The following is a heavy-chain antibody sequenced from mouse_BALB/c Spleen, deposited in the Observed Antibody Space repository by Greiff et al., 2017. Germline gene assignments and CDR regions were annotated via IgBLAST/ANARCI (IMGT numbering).Heavy chain of an antibody. D-gene: IGHD2-3*01. CDR1: GFSLTSYG. CDR3: ARSSYDGYYEGFAY. CDR2: IWSGGST. Sequence: VQLVESGPGLVQPSQSLSITCTVSGFSLTSYGVHWVRQSPGKGLEWLGVIWSGGSTDYNAAFISRLSISKDNSKSQVFFKMNSLQANDTAIYYCARSSYDGYYEGFAYWGQGTLVTVSA. V-gene: IGHV2-2*02. J-gene: IGHJ3*01.